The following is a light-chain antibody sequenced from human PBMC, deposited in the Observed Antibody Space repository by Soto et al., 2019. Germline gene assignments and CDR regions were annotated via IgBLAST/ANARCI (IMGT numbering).Light chain of an antibody. CDR1: QDISTY. V-gene: IGKV1-33*01. CDR3: QQYDSLPYT. CDR2: HAS. Sequence: DIQMTHSPSSLSASVGDRVTITCQASQDISTYLNWYQQKPGKAPNLLIYHASILEAGVPSRFSGSGSGTYFTFTISSLQPEGIATYYCQQYDSLPYTFGQGTKLEIK. J-gene: IGKJ2*01.